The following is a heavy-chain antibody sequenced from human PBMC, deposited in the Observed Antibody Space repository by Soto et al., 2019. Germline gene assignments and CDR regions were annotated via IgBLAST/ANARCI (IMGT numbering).Heavy chain of an antibody. D-gene: IGHD2-15*01. CDR3: AADFYCSGGSCYPNFDY. J-gene: IGHJ4*02. CDR2: IVVGSGNT. CDR1: GFTFTSSA. Sequence: SVKVSCKASGFTFTSSAMQWVRQARGQRLEWIGWIVVGSGNTNYAQKFQERVTITRDMSTSTAYMELSSLRSEDTAVYYCAADFYCSGGSCYPNFDYWGQGTLVTVSS. V-gene: IGHV1-58*02.